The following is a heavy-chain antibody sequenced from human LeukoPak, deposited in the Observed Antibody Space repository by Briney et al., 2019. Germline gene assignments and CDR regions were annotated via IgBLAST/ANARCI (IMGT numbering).Heavy chain of an antibody. CDR2: INPSGGST. Sequence: GASVTVSCKASGYTFTSYYMHWVRQAPGQGLEWMGIINPSGGSTSYAQKFQGRVTMTRDTSTSTVYMELSSLRSGDTAVYYCARFTAAGLDYWGQGTLVTVSS. D-gene: IGHD6-13*01. CDR3: ARFTAAGLDY. CDR1: GYTFTSYY. J-gene: IGHJ4*02. V-gene: IGHV1-46*01.